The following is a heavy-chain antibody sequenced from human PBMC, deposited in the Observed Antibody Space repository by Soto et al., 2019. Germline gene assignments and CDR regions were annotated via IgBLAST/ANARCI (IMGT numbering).Heavy chain of an antibody. CDR2: ISAYNGNT. V-gene: IGHV1-18*01. D-gene: IGHD2-2*01. Sequence: ASVKVSCKASGYTFTSYGISWVRQAPGQGLEWMGWISAYNGNTNYAQKLQGRVTMTTDTSTSTAYMELRSLRSDDTAVYYCARESGSLVVVPAEVWFDPWGQGTLVTAPQ. J-gene: IGHJ5*02. CDR3: ARESGSLVVVPAEVWFDP. CDR1: GYTFTSYG.